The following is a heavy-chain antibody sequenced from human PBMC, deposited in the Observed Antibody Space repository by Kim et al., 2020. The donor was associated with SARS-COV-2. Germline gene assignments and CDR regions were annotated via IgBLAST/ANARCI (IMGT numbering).Heavy chain of an antibody. CDR3: AKDRGIQLWLYYYYVMD. Sequence: GGSLRLSCAASGFTFSSYGMHWVRQAPGKGLEWVAVISYDGSNKYYADSVKGRFTISRDNSKNTLYLQMNSLRAEDTAVYYCAKDRGIQLWLYYYYVMD. CDR2: ISYDGSNK. J-gene: IGHJ6*01. V-gene: IGHV3-30*18. D-gene: IGHD5-18*01. CDR1: GFTFSSYG.